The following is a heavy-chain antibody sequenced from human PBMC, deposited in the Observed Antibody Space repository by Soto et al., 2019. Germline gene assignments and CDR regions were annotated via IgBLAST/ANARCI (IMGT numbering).Heavy chain of an antibody. CDR3: ARDSQYSTDWQRFDS. J-gene: IGHJ4*02. D-gene: IGHD6-6*01. Sequence: QVQLVQSGVEVKKPGASVKVSCKASGYTFTNYAISWVRQAPGRGLEWMGWVNTYNGNPNYAQIFQGRVTMTTDTSTGTAYMELRCLKSVDSAVYYCARDSQYSTDWQRFDSWGQGTLVTVSS. CDR2: VNTYNGNP. V-gene: IGHV1-18*01. CDR1: GYTFTNYA.